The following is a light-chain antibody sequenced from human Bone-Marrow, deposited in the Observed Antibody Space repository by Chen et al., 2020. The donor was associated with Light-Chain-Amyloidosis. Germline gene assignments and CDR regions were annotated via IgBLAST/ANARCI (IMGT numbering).Light chain of an antibody. Sequence: EIVLTQSPGTLSLSPREEANLSCRTSQTISRNYLTWYQQKFGQAPRLLIYGSSSRATGIPDRFTGSGCGTDFTLTINRLEPEDFARYYCQQYGTSRLTFGGGTKVDIK. CDR3: QQYGTSRLT. V-gene: IGKV3-20*01. CDR2: GSS. CDR1: QTISRNY. J-gene: IGKJ4*01.